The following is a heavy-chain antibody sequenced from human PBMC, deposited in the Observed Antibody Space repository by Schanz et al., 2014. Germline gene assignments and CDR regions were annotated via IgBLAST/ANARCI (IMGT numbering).Heavy chain of an antibody. V-gene: IGHV1-46*03. J-gene: IGHJ4*02. Sequence: QVHLVQSGAEVHKPGASLKISCKASGYTFTNFFLHWVRQAPGQGLEWMGIINPIGGSTTYAQKLPGAVTLTTDTSTDTAYLELTSLRSEDTAVYYCARGSPENMIRGELDYWGQGTLVTVSS. CDR1: GYTFTNFF. CDR2: INPIGGST. D-gene: IGHD3-10*01. CDR3: ARGSPENMIRGELDY.